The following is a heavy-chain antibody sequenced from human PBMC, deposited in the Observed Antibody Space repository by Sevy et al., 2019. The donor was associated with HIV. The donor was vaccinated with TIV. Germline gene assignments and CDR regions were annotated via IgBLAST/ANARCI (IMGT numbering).Heavy chain of an antibody. J-gene: IGHJ3*02. V-gene: IGHV3-9*01. Sequence: GGYLRLSCAASGFTFDDYAMHWVRQAPGKGLEWVSGITWSRNTIEYADSVKGRFTISIDNSKNFLYLQMNSLRVEDTAVYYCVKGNMVAIMDLYDRLEIWGQGTMVTVSS. CDR3: VKGNMVAIMDLYDRLEI. CDR2: ITWSRNTI. D-gene: IGHD5-12*01. CDR1: GFTFDDYA.